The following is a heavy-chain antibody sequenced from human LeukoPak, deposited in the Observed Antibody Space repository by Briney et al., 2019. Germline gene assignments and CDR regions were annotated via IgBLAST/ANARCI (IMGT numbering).Heavy chain of an antibody. Sequence: GGSLRLSCAASGFTVSSYYMTWVRQAPGKGLEWVSSISSSSSYIYYADSVKGRFTISRDNAKNSLYLQMNSLRAEDTAVYYCARDYDSSGYYYGWGQGTLVTVSS. J-gene: IGHJ4*02. CDR2: ISSSSSYI. CDR3: ARDYDSSGYYYG. V-gene: IGHV3-21*01. CDR1: GFTVSSYY. D-gene: IGHD3-22*01.